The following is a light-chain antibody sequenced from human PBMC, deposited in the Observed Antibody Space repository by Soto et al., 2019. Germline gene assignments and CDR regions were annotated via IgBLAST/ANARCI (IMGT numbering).Light chain of an antibody. Sequence: EIVLTQSPGTLSLSPGERSTLSCRASQSVSSTYIAWYQQNPGRAPRLLIYGASSRATDLQDRFSGSGSGTDFPLTISRLEPEDFAVYFCQQYGRSPPFTFGQGTKVEIK. CDR1: QSVSSTY. V-gene: IGKV3-20*01. J-gene: IGKJ2*01. CDR3: QQYGRSPPFT. CDR2: GAS.